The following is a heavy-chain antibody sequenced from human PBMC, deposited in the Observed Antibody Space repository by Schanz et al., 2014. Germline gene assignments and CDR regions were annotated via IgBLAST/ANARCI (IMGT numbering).Heavy chain of an antibody. D-gene: IGHD4-17*01. CDR2: ISGDHRNT. CDR3: AKDAPYAFDL. J-gene: IGHJ2*01. Sequence: EVHLLESGGGLVQPGGSLRLSCAASGFTFSSYAMSWVRQAPGKGLEWVSSISGDHRNTFYADSVKGRFTISRDTSKIALYLQMNSLRAEDTAIYVGAKDAPYAFDLWGRGTLITVSS. V-gene: IGHV3-23*01. CDR1: GFTFSSYA.